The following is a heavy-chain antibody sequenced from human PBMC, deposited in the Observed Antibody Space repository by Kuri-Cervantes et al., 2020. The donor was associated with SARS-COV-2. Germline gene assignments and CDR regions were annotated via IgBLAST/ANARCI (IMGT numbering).Heavy chain of an antibody. CDR3: ARDRRGDGSGYSSWFDP. V-gene: IGHV1-18*01. Sequence: ASVKVSCKASGYTFTNYGISWVRQAPGEGLEWMGWISAYNGNTNYAQKFQGRVTLTTDTSTTTAYMELRSLRSDDTAVYYCARDRRGDGSGYSSWFDPWGQGTLVT. CDR1: GYTFTNYG. CDR2: ISAYNGNT. J-gene: IGHJ5*02. D-gene: IGHD3-22*01.